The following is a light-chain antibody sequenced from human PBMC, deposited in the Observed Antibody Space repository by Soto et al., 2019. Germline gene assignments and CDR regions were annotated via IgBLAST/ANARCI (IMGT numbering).Light chain of an antibody. CDR1: HSVSSN. Sequence: EIVMPPSPATMSFAPVEIAPLYFSSSHSVSSNLAWYQKKPGQAPRLLIYGASTRATGIPARFSGSGSGTDFTLTIRRLKSEDFAVYYCQKYNNWPQINCGKGQRREIK. V-gene: IGKV3-15*01. J-gene: IGKJ5*01. CDR3: QKYNNWPQIN. CDR2: GAS.